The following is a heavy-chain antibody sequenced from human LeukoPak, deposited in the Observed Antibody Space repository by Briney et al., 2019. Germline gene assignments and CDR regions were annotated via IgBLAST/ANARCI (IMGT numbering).Heavy chain of an antibody. V-gene: IGHV3-23*01. D-gene: IGHD1-1*01. CDR3: AKGRAGGWNGGDR. Sequence: GGSLRLSCVVSGFAFSSCAMTWVRQAPGKGLEWVSAISGGGGGTTYYAESVKGRFTISGDNSKNTVYLQMHSLRAEDTAIYFCAKGRAGGWNGGDRWGQGTLVTVSS. J-gene: IGHJ5*02. CDR1: GFAFSSCA. CDR2: ISGGGGGTT.